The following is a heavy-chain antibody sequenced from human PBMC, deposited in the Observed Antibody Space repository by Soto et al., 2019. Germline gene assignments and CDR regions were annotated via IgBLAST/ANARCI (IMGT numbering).Heavy chain of an antibody. J-gene: IGHJ4*02. CDR3: AKGGSYDFWSGYYYFDY. V-gene: IGHV3-23*01. D-gene: IGHD3-3*01. Sequence: VQLLESGGGLVQPGGSLRLSCAASGFTFSSYAMSWVRQAPGKGLEWVSAISGSGGSTYYADSVKGRFTISRDNSKNTLYLQMNSLRAEDTAVYYCAKGGSYDFWSGYYYFDYWGQGTLVTVSS. CDR1: GFTFSSYA. CDR2: ISGSGGST.